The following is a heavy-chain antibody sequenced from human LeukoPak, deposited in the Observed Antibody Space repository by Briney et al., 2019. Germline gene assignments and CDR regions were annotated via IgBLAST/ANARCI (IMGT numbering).Heavy chain of an antibody. J-gene: IGHJ5*02. V-gene: IGHV4-59*01. Sequence: PSETLSLTCTVSGGSISSYYWSWIRQPPGKGLEWIGYIYYSGSTNYNPSLKSRVTISVDTSKNQFFLKLSSVTAADTAVYYCAKAFSSWNNWFDPWGQGTLVTVSS. D-gene: IGHD6-13*01. CDR1: GGSISSYY. CDR2: IYYSGST. CDR3: AKAFSSWNNWFDP.